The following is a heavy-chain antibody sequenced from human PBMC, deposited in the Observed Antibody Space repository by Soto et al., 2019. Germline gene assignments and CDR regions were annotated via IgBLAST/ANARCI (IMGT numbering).Heavy chain of an antibody. CDR1: GYTFTSHA. J-gene: IGHJ6*02. CDR2: INPNSGST. V-gene: IGHV1-2*04. D-gene: IGHD5-12*01. CDR3: ARGNGYSGYDYYYYYGMDV. Sequence: ASVKVSCKASGYTFTSHAIIWVRQATGQGLEWVGWINPNSGSTNYAQKFQGWVTMTRDTSISTAYMELSRLRSDDTAVYYCARGNGYSGYDYYYYYGMDVWGQGTTVTVSS.